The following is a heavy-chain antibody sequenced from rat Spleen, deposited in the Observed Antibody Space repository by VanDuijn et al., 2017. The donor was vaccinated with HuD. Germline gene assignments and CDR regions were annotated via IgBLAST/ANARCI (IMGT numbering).Heavy chain of an antibody. Sequence: EVQLVESGGGLVQPGRSLKLSCAASGFSLSSFAMAWVRQAPKKGLEWVATITSGGSNTYYPDSVKGRFTISRENAKSTLYLQMDSLRSEDTATYYCAKNIYSSSYIYYFDYWGQVVMVTVSS. D-gene: IGHD1-2*01. CDR2: ITSGGSNT. CDR3: AKNIYSSSYIYYFDY. CDR1: GFSLSSFA. J-gene: IGHJ2*01. V-gene: IGHV5-25*01.